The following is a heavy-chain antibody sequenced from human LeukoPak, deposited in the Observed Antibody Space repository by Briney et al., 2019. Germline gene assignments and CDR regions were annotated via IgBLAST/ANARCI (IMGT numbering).Heavy chain of an antibody. CDR2: IYPGDPDA. CDR3: ARQVGNYDSSGYGPSGYYYYYYMDV. V-gene: IGHV5-51*01. D-gene: IGHD3-22*01. Sequence: GESLKISCKGSGYSFTSYWVAWVRQMPGKGLEWMGTIYPGDPDARYSPSFQGQVTISADKSIRTAYLQWSSLKASDTAMYYCARQVGNYDSSGYGPSGYYYYYYMDVWGKGTTVTVSS. CDR1: GYSFTSYW. J-gene: IGHJ6*03.